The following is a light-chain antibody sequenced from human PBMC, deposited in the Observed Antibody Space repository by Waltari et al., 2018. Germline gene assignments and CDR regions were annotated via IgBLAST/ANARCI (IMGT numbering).Light chain of an antibody. CDR2: AAS. CDR3: QQSYSTPRFT. V-gene: IGKV1-39*01. J-gene: IGKJ3*01. CDR1: QSVNNY. Sequence: DIQMTQSPSSLSASVGDRVTITCRASQSVNNYLNWYQQQPGKAPKLPIYAASTLQSGVPSRFSGSGSGTDFTLTISSLQPEDFATYYCQQSYSTPRFTFGPGTKVDIK.